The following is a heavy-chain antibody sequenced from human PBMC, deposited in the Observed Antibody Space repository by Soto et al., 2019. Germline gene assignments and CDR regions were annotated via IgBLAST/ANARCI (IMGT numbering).Heavy chain of an antibody. J-gene: IGHJ4*02. Sequence: EVQLLESGGGLIQPGGSLRLSCAASGFTFSTYAMNWVRQTQGKGLEWAATISSSAISTNYADSVKGRFTISRDNTKNVLYLRMTSLRTEDTAVYFCANNDYDAVTGHYFDYWGQGTLVTVSS. V-gene: IGHV3-23*01. CDR2: ISSSAIST. D-gene: IGHD3-9*01. CDR1: GFTFSTYA. CDR3: ANNDYDAVTGHYFDY.